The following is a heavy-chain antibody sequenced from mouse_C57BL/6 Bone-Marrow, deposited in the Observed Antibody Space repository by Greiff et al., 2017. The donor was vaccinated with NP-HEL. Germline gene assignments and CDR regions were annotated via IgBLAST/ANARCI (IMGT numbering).Heavy chain of an antibody. CDR2: IDPSDGYT. V-gene: IGHV1-50*01. Sequence: VQLQPPGAELVKPGASVKLSCKASGYTFTSYWMQWVKQRPGQGLEWIGEIDPSDGYTNYNQKFKGKATLTVDTSSSTAYMQLSSLTAANSAVYYCAREACGRGWARDYGGQGTAVTVTS. CDR3: AREACGRGWARDY. CDR1: GYTFTSYW. D-gene: IGHD1-1*02. J-gene: IGHJ4*01.